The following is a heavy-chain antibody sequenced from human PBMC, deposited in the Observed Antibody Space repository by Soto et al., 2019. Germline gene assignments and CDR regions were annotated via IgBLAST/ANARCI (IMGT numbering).Heavy chain of an antibody. CDR3: AVYSSSSHYYYGMDV. CDR2: IYYSGST. Sequence: SETLSLTCTVSGGSISSSSYYWGWIRQPPGKGLEWIGSIYYSGSTYYNPSLKSRVAISVDTSKNQFSLKLSSVTAADAAVYYCAVYSSSSHYYYGMDVWGQGTTVTVSS. D-gene: IGHD6-6*01. J-gene: IGHJ6*02. V-gene: IGHV4-39*01. CDR1: GGSISSSSYY.